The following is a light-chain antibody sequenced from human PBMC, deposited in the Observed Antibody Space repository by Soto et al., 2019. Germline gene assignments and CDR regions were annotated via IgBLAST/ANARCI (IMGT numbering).Light chain of an antibody. J-gene: IGLJ2*01. V-gene: IGLV7-43*01. Sequence: QTVVTQVPSLTVSLGGTVTLTCASSAGTVTSGHYPNWLQQKPGQAPRGLIYSTDTRHSWTPARFSGSLLGGKAALTLSGVQPEDEAAYYCLLYYGGAVVFGGGTKVTVL. CDR2: STD. CDR3: LLYYGGAVV. CDR1: AGTVTSGHY.